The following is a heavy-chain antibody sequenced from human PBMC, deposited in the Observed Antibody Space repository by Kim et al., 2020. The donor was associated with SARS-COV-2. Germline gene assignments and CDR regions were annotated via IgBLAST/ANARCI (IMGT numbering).Heavy chain of an antibody. J-gene: IGHJ3*02. CDR1: GGSISSGGYS. CDR3: ARTKLVEVPAAMGGSYYGSGSHGNAFDI. V-gene: IGHV4-30-2*01. CDR2: IYHSGST. Sequence: SETLSLTCAVSGGSISSGGYSWSWIRQPPGKGLEWIGYIYHSGSTYYNPSLKSRVTISVDRSKNQFSLKLSSVTAADTAVYYCARTKLVEVPAAMGGSYYGSGSHGNAFDIWGQGTMVTVSS. D-gene: IGHD3-10*01.